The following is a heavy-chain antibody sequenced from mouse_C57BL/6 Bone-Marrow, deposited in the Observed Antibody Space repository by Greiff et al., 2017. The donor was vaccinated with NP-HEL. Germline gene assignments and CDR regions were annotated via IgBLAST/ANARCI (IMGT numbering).Heavy chain of an antibody. V-gene: IGHV1-64*01. CDR1: GYTFTSYW. D-gene: IGHD2-4*01. Sequence: QVQLKQPGAELVKPGASVKLSCKASGYTFTSYWMHWVKQRPGQGLEWIGMIHPNSGSTNYNEKFKSKATLTVDKSSSTAYMQLSSLTSEDSAVYYCARLRLRPDYYAMDYWGQGTSVTVSS. CDR3: ARLRLRPDYYAMDY. J-gene: IGHJ4*01. CDR2: IHPNSGST.